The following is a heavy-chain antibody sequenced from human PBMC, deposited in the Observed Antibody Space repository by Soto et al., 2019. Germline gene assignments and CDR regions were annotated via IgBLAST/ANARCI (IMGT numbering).Heavy chain of an antibody. V-gene: IGHV1-2*02. J-gene: IGHJ4*02. CDR3: AIAREDSSGWFDY. CDR2: INPKSGGT. CDR1: GYIFSDNY. Sequence: QVQLVQSGAEVKQPGASMKVSCKASGYIFSDNYIHWVRQAPGQGLEWMAWINPKSGGTNYARNFQGRVTLTRETSISTAYMDLSRLTSDDTAVYYCAIAREDSSGWFDYWGQGTLVTVSS. D-gene: IGHD6-19*01.